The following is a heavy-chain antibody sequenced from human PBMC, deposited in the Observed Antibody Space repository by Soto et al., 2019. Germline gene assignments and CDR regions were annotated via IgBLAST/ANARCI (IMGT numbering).Heavy chain of an antibody. J-gene: IGHJ5*02. D-gene: IGHD3-16*01. CDR1: GGCMSSTSYH. Sequence: ELLSLPCIVSGGCMSSTSYHGGWIRQPPGKGLEWIGSIYYSGSTYYNPSLKSRVTISVDTSKQQLSMKLSSVTAADTAVYYCARLSSPCLFDPWGQGTLVTVSS. CDR2: IYYSGST. CDR3: ARLSSPCLFDP. V-gene: IGHV4-39*01.